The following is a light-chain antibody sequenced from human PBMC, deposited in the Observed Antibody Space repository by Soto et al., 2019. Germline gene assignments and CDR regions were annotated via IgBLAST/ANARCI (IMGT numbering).Light chain of an antibody. V-gene: IGLV2-8*01. Sequence: QSALTQPPSASGSRGQSVTISCTGTSVDINYVSWFQQHPGKAPKLIICEVTKRPSGVPDRFSGSKSGNTASLTVSGLQDADEADYYCSSYAGRDIWVFGGGTQLTVL. CDR1: SVDINY. CDR3: SSYAGRDIWV. CDR2: EVT. J-gene: IGLJ3*02.